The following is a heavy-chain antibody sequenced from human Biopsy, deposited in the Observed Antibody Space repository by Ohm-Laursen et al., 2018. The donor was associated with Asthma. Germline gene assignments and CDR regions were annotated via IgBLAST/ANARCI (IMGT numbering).Heavy chain of an antibody. CDR1: GYTFNSVA. Sequence: SSVKVSRKASGYTFNSVAVMWVRQAPGQGLEWMGWINTNSGTPTYVQGFSGRFVFSLDPSVTTAYLQIDSLRSEDTGVYYCTRAGSTFVADYWGQGTLVTVSS. V-gene: IGHV7-4-1*01. D-gene: IGHD5-12*01. CDR3: TRAGSTFVADY. CDR2: INTNSGTP. J-gene: IGHJ4*01.